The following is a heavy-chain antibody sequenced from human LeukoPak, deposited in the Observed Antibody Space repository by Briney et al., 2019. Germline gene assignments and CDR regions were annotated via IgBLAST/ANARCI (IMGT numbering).Heavy chain of an antibody. V-gene: IGHV4-59*01. CDR3: ARVRGYSYGYDY. CDR2: INFSGTT. D-gene: IGHD5-18*01. CDR1: GGSLGTYH. J-gene: IGHJ4*02. Sequence: SGTLSLTCTVSGGSLGTYHWSWIRQPPGKGLEWIGYINFSGTTNYNPSLKSRVTISVDTSKNQFSLKLSSVTAADTAVYYCARVRGYSYGYDYWGQGTLVTVSS.